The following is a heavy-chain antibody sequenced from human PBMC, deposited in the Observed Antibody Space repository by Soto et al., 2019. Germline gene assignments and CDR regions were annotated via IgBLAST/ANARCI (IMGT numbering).Heavy chain of an antibody. V-gene: IGHV3-48*01. CDR2: ISSSSSTI. CDR1: GFSFSSHS. J-gene: IGHJ4*02. D-gene: IGHD4-17*01. Sequence: PGGSLRLSCAASGFSFSSHSMYWVRQAPGKGLECVSYISSSSSTIYYADSVKGRFTISRDNGKNSLYLQMNGLRAEDTAVYYCAFWTTGFDYWGQGT. CDR3: AFWTTGFDY.